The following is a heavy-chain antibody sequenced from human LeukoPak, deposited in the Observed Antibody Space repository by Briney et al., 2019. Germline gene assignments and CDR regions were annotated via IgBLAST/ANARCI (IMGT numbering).Heavy chain of an antibody. CDR1: GYTFASYG. D-gene: IGHD2-15*01. CDR3: ARVDIVVVVAATPIDY. V-gene: IGHV1-18*01. Sequence: GASVKVSCKASGYTFASYGISWVRQAPGQGLEWMGWISAYNGNTNYAQKLQGRVTMTTDTSTSTAYMELRSLRSDDTAVYYCARVDIVVVVAATPIDYWGQGTLVTVSS. J-gene: IGHJ4*02. CDR2: ISAYNGNT.